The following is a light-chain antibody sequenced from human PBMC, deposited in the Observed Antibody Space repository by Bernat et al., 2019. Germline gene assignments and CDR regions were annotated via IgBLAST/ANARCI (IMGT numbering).Light chain of an antibody. CDR3: QQYNNWPLT. V-gene: IGKV3-15*01. Sequence: EILMTQSPATLSVSPGERATLSCRASQSVSSNLAWYQQKPGQAPRLLIYGASTRATDIPARFSGSGSGTEFTLSISSLQSEDFEVYYCQQYNNWPLTFGGGTKVEIK. CDR1: QSVSSN. J-gene: IGKJ4*01. CDR2: GAS.